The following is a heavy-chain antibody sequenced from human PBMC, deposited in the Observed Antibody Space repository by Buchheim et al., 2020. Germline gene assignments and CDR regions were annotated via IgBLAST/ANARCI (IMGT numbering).Heavy chain of an antibody. CDR2: ISSSSSYT. D-gene: IGHD3-22*01. J-gene: IGHJ6*02. CDR3: ARGWEYYDSSGYLNYYYYGMDV. V-gene: IGHV3-11*06. Sequence: QVQLVESGGGLVKPGGSLRLSCAASGFTFSDYYMSWIRQAPGKGLEWVSYISSSSSYTNYADSVKGRFTISRDNAKNSLYLQMNSLRAEDTAVYYCARGWEYYDSSGYLNYYYYGMDVWGQGTT. CDR1: GFTFSDYY.